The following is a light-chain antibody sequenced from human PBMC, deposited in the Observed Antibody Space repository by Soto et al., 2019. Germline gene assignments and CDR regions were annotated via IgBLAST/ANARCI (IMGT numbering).Light chain of an antibody. J-gene: IGKJ5*01. CDR2: DAS. V-gene: IGKV3-15*01. Sequence: EILLTQSPGTLSLSPGERGTLSCRASQSFNSNYLAWYQQKPGQAPRILMYDASTRDTGISARFRGSGSGTEFTLTISRLQSEDFAVYYCQQYHNWPITFGQGTRLEIK. CDR3: QQYHNWPIT. CDR1: QSFNSN.